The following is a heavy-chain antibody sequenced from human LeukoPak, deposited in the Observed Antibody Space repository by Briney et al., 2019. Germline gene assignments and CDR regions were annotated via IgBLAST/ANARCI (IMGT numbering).Heavy chain of an antibody. CDR1: GGSISSVRYY. CDR3: ARRGLIDY. J-gene: IGHJ4*02. D-gene: IGHD3/OR15-3a*01. CDR2: IYYNGDT. V-gene: IGHV4-39*01. Sequence: SETLSLTCTVSGGSISSVRYYWDWIRQPPGKGLEWIGNIYYNGDTFYNPSLKSRVTISVDTSKNQFSLSLNSVTAADTAVYYCARRGLIDYWGQGTLVTVSS.